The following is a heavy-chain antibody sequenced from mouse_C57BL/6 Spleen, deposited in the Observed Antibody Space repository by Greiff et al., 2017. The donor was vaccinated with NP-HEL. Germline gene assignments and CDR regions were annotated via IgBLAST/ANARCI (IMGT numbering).Heavy chain of an antibody. Sequence: VQLQQSGPELVKPGASVKISCKASGYAFSSYWMNWVKQRPGKGLEWIGRIYPGDGDTNYNGKFKGKATLTADKSSSTAYMQLSSLTSEDSAVYFCARGRNYDYAWFAYWGQGTLVTVSA. CDR1: GYAFSSYW. J-gene: IGHJ3*01. CDR3: ARGRNYDYAWFAY. V-gene: IGHV1-82*01. D-gene: IGHD2-4*01. CDR2: IYPGDGDT.